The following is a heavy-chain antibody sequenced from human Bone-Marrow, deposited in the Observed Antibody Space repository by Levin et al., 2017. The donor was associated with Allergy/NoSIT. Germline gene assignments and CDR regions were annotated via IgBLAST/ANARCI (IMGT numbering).Heavy chain of an antibody. J-gene: IGHJ6*02. CDR3: AGRRGWLRSPTLGSNYYYYYGMDV. D-gene: IGHD5-12*01. V-gene: IGHV4-59*08. CDR2: IYYSGST. Sequence: SETLSLTCTVSGGSISSYYWSWIRQPPGKGLEWIGYIYYSGSTNYNPSLKSRVTISVDTSKNQFSLKLISVTAADTAVYYCAGRRGWLRSPTLGSNYYYYYGMDVWGQGTTVTVSS. CDR1: GGSISSYY.